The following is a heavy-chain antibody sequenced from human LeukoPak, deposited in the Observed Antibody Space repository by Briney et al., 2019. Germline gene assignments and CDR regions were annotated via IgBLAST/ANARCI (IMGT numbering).Heavy chain of an antibody. Sequence: SQTLSLTCAISGDSVSSNSAAWNWIRQSPSRGLEWLGRTYYRSKWYSDYAVSVKSRITINPDTSKNQFSLQLNSVTPEDTAVYYCARGIKNDYQRSYYYYYYMDVWGKGTTVTVSS. CDR1: GDSVSSNSAA. J-gene: IGHJ6*03. CDR3: ARGIKNDYQRSYYYYYYMDV. D-gene: IGHD2-2*01. CDR2: TYYRSKWYS. V-gene: IGHV6-1*01.